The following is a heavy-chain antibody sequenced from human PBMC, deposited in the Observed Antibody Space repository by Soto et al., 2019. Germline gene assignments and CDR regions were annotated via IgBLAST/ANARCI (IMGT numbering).Heavy chain of an antibody. D-gene: IGHD3-3*02. Sequence: QVLLVQSGAEAKRPGSSVKVSCKASGGTFDNYVLNWVRKAPGQGLEWVGGIIPSSETTNYAQKFQGRLTLIADANIVYMELSSLRSDDTAIYYCARRHVSSIHFLRFDDWGQGTLVTVSS. V-gene: IGHV1-69*01. CDR1: GGTFDNYV. CDR3: ARRHVSSIHFLRFDD. CDR2: IIPSSETT. J-gene: IGHJ4*02.